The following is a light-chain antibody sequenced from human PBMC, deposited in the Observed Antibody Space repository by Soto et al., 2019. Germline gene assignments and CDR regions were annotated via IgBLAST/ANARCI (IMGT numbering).Light chain of an antibody. CDR1: QTISKF. J-gene: IGKJ4*01. CDR2: AAS. V-gene: IGKV1-39*01. CDR3: QHYVTWPLT. Sequence: DIQMTQSPSSLSASVGDRVTITCRASQTISKFLNWYQQKPGKAPKLLIYAASGLQSGVPSRFSGSGSGTDFTLTISSLQPEDFAVYYCQHYVTWPLTFGGGTKVESK.